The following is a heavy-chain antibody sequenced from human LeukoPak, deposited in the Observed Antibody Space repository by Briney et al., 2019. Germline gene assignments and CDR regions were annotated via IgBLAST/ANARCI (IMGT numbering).Heavy chain of an antibody. J-gene: IGHJ4*02. D-gene: IGHD2-2*02. Sequence: GGSLRLSCAASGFTFDDYGMSWVRQAPGKGLEWVSGINWNGGSTGYADSVKGRFTISRDNAKNSLYLQMTSLRTEDTALYYCTKGSNTWPSLFDYWGQGTLVTVSS. CDR2: INWNGGST. V-gene: IGHV3-20*04. CDR1: GFTFDDYG. CDR3: TKGSNTWPSLFDY.